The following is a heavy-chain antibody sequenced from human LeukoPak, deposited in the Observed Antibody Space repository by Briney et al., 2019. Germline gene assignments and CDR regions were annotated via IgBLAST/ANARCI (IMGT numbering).Heavy chain of an antibody. CDR3: ARVAVTTRIWFYFDY. D-gene: IGHD4-17*01. J-gene: IGHJ4*02. CDR1: GFTVRSNY. Sequence: GGSLRLSCAASGFTVRSNYMSWVRQAPGKGLEWVSVIYSGGSAYYADSVKGRFTISRDNSRNTLYLQMNSLGAEDTAVYYCARVAVTTRIWFYFDYWGQGTLLTVSS. V-gene: IGHV3-53*01. CDR2: IYSGGSA.